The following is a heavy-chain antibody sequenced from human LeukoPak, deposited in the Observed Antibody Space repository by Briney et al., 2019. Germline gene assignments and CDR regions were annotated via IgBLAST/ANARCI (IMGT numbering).Heavy chain of an antibody. CDR1: GFTFSSYG. CDR2: IKQDGSEK. J-gene: IGHJ4*02. D-gene: IGHD3-3*01. V-gene: IGHV3-7*01. Sequence: GGSLRLSCAASGFTFSSYGMTWVRQAPGKGLEWVANIKQDGSEKYYVDSVKGRFTISRDNAKNSLYLQMNSLRAEDTAVYYCARGLAPYYDFWSGYHPVDYWGQGTLVTVSS. CDR3: ARGLAPYYDFWSGYHPVDY.